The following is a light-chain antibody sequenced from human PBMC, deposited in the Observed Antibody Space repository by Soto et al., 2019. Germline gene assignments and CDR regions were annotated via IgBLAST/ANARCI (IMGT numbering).Light chain of an antibody. Sequence: EIVMTQAPAILSVSPGERVTLSCRASQSVGGNLAWYQQKPGQAPRLLMYGASTRATGIPARFSGSGSGTEFTLTISSLQSEDFAVYYCQQYNNWSPMYTFGQGTKLEIK. CDR1: QSVGGN. CDR2: GAS. V-gene: IGKV3-15*01. CDR3: QQYNNWSPMYT. J-gene: IGKJ2*01.